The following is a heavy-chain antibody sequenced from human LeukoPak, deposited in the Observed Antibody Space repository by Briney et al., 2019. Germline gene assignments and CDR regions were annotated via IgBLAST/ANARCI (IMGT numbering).Heavy chain of an antibody. D-gene: IGHD6-19*01. CDR2: ISDTGSTI. V-gene: IGHV3-48*03. CDR1: GFTFSSYE. CDR3: ARDIVLIAVAVRGSFDI. J-gene: IGHJ3*02. Sequence: PGGSLRLSCTASGFTFSSYEMNWVRQAPGKGLEWISYISDTGSTIYYAGSVKGRFTISRENANNSLYLQMNSLRAEDTAVYYCARDIVLIAVAVRGSFDIWGQGTMVTVSS.